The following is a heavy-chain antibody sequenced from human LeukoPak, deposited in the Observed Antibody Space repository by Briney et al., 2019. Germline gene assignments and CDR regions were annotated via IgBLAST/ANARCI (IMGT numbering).Heavy chain of an antibody. Sequence: PGGSLRLSCAASGFTFSNYWMTWVRQAPGKGLEWAANIKQDGSEKYYVDSVKGRFTISRDNAKNSLYLQMNSLRAEDTAVYYCARLIGSYRYFDYWGQGTLVIVSS. V-gene: IGHV3-7*01. J-gene: IGHJ4*02. CDR2: IKQDGSEK. CDR3: ARLIGSYRYFDY. CDR1: GFTFSNYW. D-gene: IGHD1-26*01.